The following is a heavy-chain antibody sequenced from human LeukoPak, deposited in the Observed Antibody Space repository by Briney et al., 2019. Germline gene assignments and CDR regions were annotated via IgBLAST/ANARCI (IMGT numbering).Heavy chain of an antibody. Sequence: PSETLSLTCTVSGGSIGNYYWSWIRQPPGKGLEWIGYIHYSGSTNYNPSLKSRVTISVDTSKNQFSLKLSSVTAADTAVYYCARVHSGYDFGNRKYYYFDYWGQGTLVTVSS. J-gene: IGHJ4*02. CDR1: GGSIGNYY. CDR2: IHYSGST. CDR3: ARVHSGYDFGNRKYYYFDY. V-gene: IGHV4-59*08. D-gene: IGHD5-12*01.